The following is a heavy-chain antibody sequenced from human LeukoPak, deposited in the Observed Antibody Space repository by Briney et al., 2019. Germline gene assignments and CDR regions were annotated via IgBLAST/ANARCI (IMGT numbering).Heavy chain of an antibody. J-gene: IGHJ3*02. D-gene: IGHD3-10*01. CDR1: GFTFSSYI. Sequence: GGSLRLSCAASGFTFSSYILNWVRQAPGKGLEWVSSISSSTTYIYYADSVKGRFTISRDNAKNSLYLQMNSLRAEDTAVYYCAKDLRGLDAFDIWGQGTMVTASS. V-gene: IGHV3-21*01. CDR2: ISSSTTYI. CDR3: AKDLRGLDAFDI.